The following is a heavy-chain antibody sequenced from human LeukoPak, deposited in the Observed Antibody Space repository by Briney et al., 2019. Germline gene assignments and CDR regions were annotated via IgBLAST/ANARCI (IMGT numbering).Heavy chain of an antibody. CDR3: ARDALITGTHPPDY. CDR1: GFTFSSYA. Sequence: HAGGSLRLSCAASGFTFSSYAMHWVRQAPGKGLEYVSAISTDGGSTYYANSVKGRFTISRDNSKDTLYLQMGSLRAEDMAVYYCARDALITGTHPPDYWGQETLVTVSS. D-gene: IGHD1-20*01. V-gene: IGHV3-64*01. J-gene: IGHJ4*02. CDR2: ISTDGGST.